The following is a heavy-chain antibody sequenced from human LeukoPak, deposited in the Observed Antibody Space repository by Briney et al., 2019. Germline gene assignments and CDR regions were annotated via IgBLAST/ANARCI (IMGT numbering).Heavy chain of an antibody. CDR2: IYYSGST. V-gene: IGHV4-39*01. D-gene: IGHD3-3*01. CDR1: GGPIRSSYYY. Sequence: PSETLSLTCTVSGGPIRSSYYYWGWIRQPPGKGLEWIGSIYYSGSTYYNPSLKSRVTISVDTSKNQFSLKLSSVTAADTAVYYCARRVTRGHYDFWSGYTTGWFDPWGQGTLVTVSS. J-gene: IGHJ5*02. CDR3: ARRVTRGHYDFWSGYTTGWFDP.